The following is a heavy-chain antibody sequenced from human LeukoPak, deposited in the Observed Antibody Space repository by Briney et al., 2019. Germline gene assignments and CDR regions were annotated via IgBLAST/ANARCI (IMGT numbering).Heavy chain of an antibody. CDR2: MSPNSDNT. CDR3: ARTRSAYYDSSGYSV. Sequence: GASVKASCKASGYTFTSYDIHWVRQATGQGLEWMGWMSPNSDNTGYGQKFQGRVTMTRDTSISTAYMELSSLRSEDTAVYYCARTRSAYYDSSGYSVWGQGTLVTVSS. CDR1: GYTFTSYD. J-gene: IGHJ4*02. D-gene: IGHD3-22*01. V-gene: IGHV1-8*01.